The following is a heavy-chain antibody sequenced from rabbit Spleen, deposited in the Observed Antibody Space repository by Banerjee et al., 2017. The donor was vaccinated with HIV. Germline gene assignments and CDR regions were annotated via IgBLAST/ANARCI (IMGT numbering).Heavy chain of an antibody. CDR3: ARYVDSSGDYNL. V-gene: IGHV1S40*01. J-gene: IGHJ4*01. CDR1: GFSFSSTYW. Sequence: QSLEESGGDLIKPGASLTLTCTASGFSFSSTYWMCWVRQAPGKGLEWIACIYGGSSGNTYYASWAKGRFTISKTSPTTVTLQATSLTAADTAAYFCARYVDSSGDYNLWGPGTLVTVS. D-gene: IGHD1-1*01. CDR2: IYGGSSGNT.